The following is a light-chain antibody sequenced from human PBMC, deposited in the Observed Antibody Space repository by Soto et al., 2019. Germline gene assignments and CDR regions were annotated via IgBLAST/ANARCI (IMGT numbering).Light chain of an antibody. Sequence: EIVMTHSPATLSFSPGERATLSCRASQSVSSSYLAWYQQKPGQAPRLLIYGASSRATGIPDRFSGSGSGTDFTLTISRLEPEDFAVYYCQQYGRSPRTFGQGTKVDIK. CDR3: QQYGRSPRT. V-gene: IGKV3-20*01. J-gene: IGKJ1*01. CDR2: GAS. CDR1: QSVSSSY.